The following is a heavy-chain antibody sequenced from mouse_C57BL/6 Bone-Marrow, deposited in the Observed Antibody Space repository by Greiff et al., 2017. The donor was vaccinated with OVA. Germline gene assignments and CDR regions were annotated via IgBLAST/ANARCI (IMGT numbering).Heavy chain of an antibody. CDR2: IYPRSGNT. CDR1: GYTFTSYG. Sequence: VHLVESGAELARPGASVKLSCKASGYTFTSYGISWVKQRTGQGLEWIGEIYPRSGNTYYNEKFKGKATLTADKSSSTAYMELRSLTSEDSAVYFCARYYYGSRKYYYAMDYWGQGTSVTVSS. V-gene: IGHV1-81*01. D-gene: IGHD1-1*01. J-gene: IGHJ4*01. CDR3: ARYYYGSRKYYYAMDY.